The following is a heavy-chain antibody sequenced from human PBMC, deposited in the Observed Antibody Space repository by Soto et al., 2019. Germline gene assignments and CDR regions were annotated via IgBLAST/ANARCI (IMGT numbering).Heavy chain of an antibody. J-gene: IGHJ3*01. D-gene: IGHD3-16*01. CDR2: IYHSGSP. CDR3: ARKPDVATAKVGGGYVFDV. CDR1: SGSIFTTNW. V-gene: IGHV4-4*02. Sequence: QVQLQESGPGLVKPSGTLSLTCAASSGSIFTTNWWSWVRQSPGRGLQWIGDIYHSGSPKYNPSLNSRVSISIDKYRDRFFLNLSSVTAADTAVYYCARKPDVATAKVGGGYVFDVWGQGTMVTVSS.